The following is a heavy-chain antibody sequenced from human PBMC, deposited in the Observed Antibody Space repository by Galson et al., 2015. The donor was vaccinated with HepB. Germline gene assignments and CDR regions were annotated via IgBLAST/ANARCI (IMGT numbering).Heavy chain of an antibody. CDR1: GDSVFTNGVA. J-gene: IGHJ5*02. V-gene: IGHV6-1*01. CDR2: TYYRSTWRH. Sequence: CAISGDSVFTNGVAWNWIRQPPSRGLEWLGRTYYRSTWRHDYAVSVESRITINLDTSVNHFSLQLNSVTPEDTAMYYRARGRNGGLDGWGQGTLVTVSS. D-gene: IGHD3-16*01. CDR3: ARGRNGGLDG.